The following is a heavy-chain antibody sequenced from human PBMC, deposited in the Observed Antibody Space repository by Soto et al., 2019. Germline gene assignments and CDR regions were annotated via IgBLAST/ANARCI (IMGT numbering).Heavy chain of an antibody. CDR3: ARQTDFRDPTLGH. Sequence: HLQLQESGPGLVKPSETLSLTCTVSGGSISSSGYYWGWIRQPPGKGLEWFGSIYYSGSTYYNPSLRGRGTLSGDTSKNPVPPKPTPVDAADTAVYFRARQTDFRDPTLGHWGQGTLVTVSS. D-gene: IGHD1-1*01. J-gene: IGHJ4*02. CDR2: IYYSGST. CDR1: GGSISSSGYY. V-gene: IGHV4-39*01.